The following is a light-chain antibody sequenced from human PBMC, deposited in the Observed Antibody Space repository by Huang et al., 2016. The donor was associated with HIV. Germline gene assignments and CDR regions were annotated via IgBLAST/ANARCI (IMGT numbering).Light chain of an antibody. J-gene: IGKJ3*01. Sequence: EIVMTQSPATLSVSPGERATLPCRASQRVTSNLPWYQQKPGQTPRLLIYGASTRATGIPARFSGSGAGREFTLTISSLQSEDFAVYYWQRYDNWPKFTFGPGTKVDIK. CDR2: GAS. CDR1: QRVTSN. V-gene: IGKV3-15*01. CDR3: QRYDNWPKFT.